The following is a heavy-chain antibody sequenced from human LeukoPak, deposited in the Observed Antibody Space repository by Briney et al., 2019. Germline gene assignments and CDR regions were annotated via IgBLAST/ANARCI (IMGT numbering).Heavy chain of an antibody. J-gene: IGHJ4*02. CDR2: IWYDVSNK. D-gene: IGHD5-12*01. CDR1: GFTFSSYG. Sequence: GGSLRLSCAASGFTFSSYGMHWIRQAPGKGLEWVAVIWYDVSNKYYADSVKGRFTISRDNSKNTLYLQMNSLRDEDTAVYYCARIRYGGYGDYWGQGTLVTVSS. CDR3: ARIRYGGYGDY. V-gene: IGHV3-33*01.